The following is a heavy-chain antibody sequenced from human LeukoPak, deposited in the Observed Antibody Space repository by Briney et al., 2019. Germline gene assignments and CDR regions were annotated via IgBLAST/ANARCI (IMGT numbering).Heavy chain of an antibody. V-gene: IGHV3-23*01. CDR3: AKRRYDSSGHFDS. J-gene: IGHJ4*02. Sequence: GGSLRLSYAAAGFTFSNYAMRWVRQAPGKGLEWVSAISGSGSYTDYADSVKGRFTISKDNSKNTLYMRMSSLRAEDTVVYYCAKRRYDSSGHFDSWGQGTLVTVSS. D-gene: IGHD3-22*01. CDR1: GFTFSNYA. CDR2: ISGSGSYT.